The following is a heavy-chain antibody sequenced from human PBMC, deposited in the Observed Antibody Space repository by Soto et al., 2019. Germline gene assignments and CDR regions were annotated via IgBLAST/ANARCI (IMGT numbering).Heavy chain of an antibody. CDR1: GGSISSGDYY. CDR3: ARGRVLRFFPFDY. J-gene: IGHJ4*02. CDR2: IYYGGST. V-gene: IGHV4-30-4*01. D-gene: IGHD3-3*01. Sequence: QVQLQESGPGLVKPSQTLSLTCTVSGGSISSGDYYWSWIRQPPGKGLEWIGYIYYGGSTYYNPSRKSRVTISVDTSKTQFSLKLSSVTAADTAVYYCARGRVLRFFPFDYRGQGTLVTVSP.